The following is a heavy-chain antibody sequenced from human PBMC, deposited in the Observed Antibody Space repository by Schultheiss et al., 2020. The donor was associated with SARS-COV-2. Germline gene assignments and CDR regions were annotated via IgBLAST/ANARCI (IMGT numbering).Heavy chain of an antibody. J-gene: IGHJ6*02. CDR2: IGTAGDT. CDR3: ARDLRRGGYYYYGMDV. CDR1: GFTFSSYD. V-gene: IGHV3-13*01. Sequence: GWSLRLSCAASGFTFSSYDMHWVRQATGKGLEWVSAIGTAGDTYYPGSVKGRFTISRENAKNSLYLQMNSLRAGDTAVYYCARDLRRGGYYYYGMDVWGQGTTVTVSS. D-gene: IGHD3-16*01.